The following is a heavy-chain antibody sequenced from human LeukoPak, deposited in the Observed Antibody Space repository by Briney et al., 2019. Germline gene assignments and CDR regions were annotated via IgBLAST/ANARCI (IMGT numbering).Heavy chain of an antibody. CDR3: AKDQGFDYYDSSGYYLDY. CDR2: ISGRGNYI. J-gene: IGHJ4*02. V-gene: IGHV3-21*01. CDR1: GFTFSSHN. Sequence: PGRSLRLSCAASGFTFSSHNMNWVRQAPGKGLEWGSSISGRGNYIFYAGSVKGRFTISRDSDKNSLSLQMNSLRAEDTAVYYCAKDQGFDYYDSSGYYLDYWGQGTLVTVSS. D-gene: IGHD3-22*01.